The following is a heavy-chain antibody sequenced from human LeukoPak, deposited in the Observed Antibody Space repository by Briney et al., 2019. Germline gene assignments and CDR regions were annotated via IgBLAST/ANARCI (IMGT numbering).Heavy chain of an antibody. CDR2: LDWDDDK. CDR1: GFSLSTSGLC. J-gene: IGHJ4*02. V-gene: IGHV2-70*11. CDR3: ARTRGYCSSTSCWYYFDY. D-gene: IGHD2-2*01. Sequence: ESGPTLVNPTQTFTLTCTFSGFSLSTSGLCVSWMRQLPGKALEWLARLDWDDDKYCSTSMQTRLTISKHTSKNQVVLSMTNMDPVYTATYYCARTRGYCSSTSCWYYFDYWGQGTLVTVSS.